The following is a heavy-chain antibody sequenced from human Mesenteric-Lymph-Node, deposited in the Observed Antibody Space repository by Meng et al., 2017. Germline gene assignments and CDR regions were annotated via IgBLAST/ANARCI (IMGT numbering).Heavy chain of an antibody. Sequence: QVQVVQSGAEVKKPGASVKVSCKASGYTFTGYRIHWLRQAPGQGLEWVGRINPNSGGTNYARKFKGRVTITRDTSISTAYMEVSRLRSDDTAVYYCARYDYGDSWGQGTLVTVSS. J-gene: IGHJ4*02. CDR2: INPNSGGT. CDR1: GYTFTGYR. CDR3: ARYDYGDS. V-gene: IGHV1-2*06.